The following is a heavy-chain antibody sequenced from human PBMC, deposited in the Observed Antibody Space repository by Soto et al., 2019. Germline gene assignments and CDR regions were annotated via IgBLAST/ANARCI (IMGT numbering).Heavy chain of an antibody. V-gene: IGHV3-74*01. D-gene: IGHD3-22*01. CDR1: GFTFSSYW. CDR2: INSDGSST. J-gene: IGHJ4*02. CDR3: ASHPRTMTYLDY. Sequence: EVQLVESGGGLVQPGGSLRLSCAASGFTFSSYWMHWVRQAPGKGLVWVSRINSDGSSTSYADSVKGRFTISRDNAKNTVYLQMNSLRAEDTAVYYCASHPRTMTYLDYWGQGTLVTVSS.